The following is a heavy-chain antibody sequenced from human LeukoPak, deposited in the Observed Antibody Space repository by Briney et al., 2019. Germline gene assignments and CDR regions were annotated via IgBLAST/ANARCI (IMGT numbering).Heavy chain of an antibody. CDR2: IDHRGLT. J-gene: IGHJ4*02. CDR3: AKDPYHCASGGFP. D-gene: IGHD3-10*01. CDR1: GGSISSYY. V-gene: IGHV4-34*01. Sequence: SETLSLTCTVSGGSISSYYWSWIRQSPGKGLEWIGDIDHRGLTNYNPSLKSRATISVAMSKNQFSLKLTSVTAADTAIYYCAKDPYHCASGGFPWGQGILVTVSS.